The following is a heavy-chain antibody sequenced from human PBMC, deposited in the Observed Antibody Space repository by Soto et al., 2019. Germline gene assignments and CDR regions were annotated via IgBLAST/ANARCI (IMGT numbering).Heavy chain of an antibody. CDR3: ARQGSNGAYVYFAMDV. Sequence: GESMKISCKGSEYRFDSYWIGWVRQMPGKGLGWIGMIYPGDADTTYSTSFEGQVTMSVDKSISTAYLQWSSRKASASATYFCARQGSNGAYVYFAMDVWGQGTTVTVSS. V-gene: IGHV5-51*01. CDR2: IYPGDADT. CDR1: EYRFDSYW. J-gene: IGHJ6*02. D-gene: IGHD3-16*01.